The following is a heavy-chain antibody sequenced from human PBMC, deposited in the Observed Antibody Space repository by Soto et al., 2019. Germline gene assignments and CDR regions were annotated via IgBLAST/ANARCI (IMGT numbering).Heavy chain of an antibody. D-gene: IGHD6-19*01. CDR2: ISAYNGNT. CDR1: GYTFTSYG. CDR3: ALYNGREYSSGWFYY. J-gene: IGHJ4*02. V-gene: IGHV1-18*01. Sequence: ASVKVSCKASGYTFTSYGISWVRQAPGQGLEWMGWISAYNGNTNYAQKLQGRVTMTTDTSTSTAYMELRSLRSDDTAVYYCALYNGREYSSGWFYYWGQGSLVPVSS.